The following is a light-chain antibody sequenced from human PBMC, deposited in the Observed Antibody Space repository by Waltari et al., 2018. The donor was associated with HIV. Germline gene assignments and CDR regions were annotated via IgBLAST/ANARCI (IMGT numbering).Light chain of an antibody. Sequence: SYVLTQPPSVSVAPGQTARITCGGNNIGSKSVHWYQQKPGQAPVLVVYDDSDRPSGIPGRFSGSNSWNTATLTISRVEAGDEADYYCQVWDSSSDHTRVFGGGTKLTVL. J-gene: IGLJ2*01. CDR2: DDS. CDR1: NIGSKS. CDR3: QVWDSSSDHTRV. V-gene: IGLV3-21*02.